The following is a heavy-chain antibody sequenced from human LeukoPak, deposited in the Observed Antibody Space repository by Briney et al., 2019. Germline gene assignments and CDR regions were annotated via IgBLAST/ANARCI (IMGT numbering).Heavy chain of an antibody. CDR2: ISSGSSYT. CDR1: GFTFSDYY. J-gene: IGHJ3*02. D-gene: IGHD3-10*01. CDR3: ARDMVWFGELFNAFDI. Sequence: MPGGSLRLSCAASGFTFSDYYMSWIRQAPGKGLEWVSYISSGSSYTNYADSVKGRFTISRDNAKNSLYLQMNSLRAEDTAVYYCARDMVWFGELFNAFDIWGQGTMVTVSS. V-gene: IGHV3-11*06.